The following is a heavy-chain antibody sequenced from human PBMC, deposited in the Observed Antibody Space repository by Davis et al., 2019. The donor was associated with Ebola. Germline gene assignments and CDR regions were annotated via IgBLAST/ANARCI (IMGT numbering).Heavy chain of an antibody. V-gene: IGHV3-11*04. Sequence: GESLKISCAASGFTFSDYYMSWIRQAPGKGLEWVSYISSSGSTIYYADSVKGRFTISRDNAKDSLYLQMNSLRAEDTAVYFCARRLNQRPYYYGMDVWGQGTTVTVSS. CDR1: GFTFSDYY. J-gene: IGHJ6*02. D-gene: IGHD1-14*01. CDR3: ARRLNQRPYYYGMDV. CDR2: ISSSGSTI.